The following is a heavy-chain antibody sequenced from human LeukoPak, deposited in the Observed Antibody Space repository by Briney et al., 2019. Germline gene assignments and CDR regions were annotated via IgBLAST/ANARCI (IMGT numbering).Heavy chain of an antibody. J-gene: IGHJ3*02. D-gene: IGHD2/OR15-2a*01. Sequence: ASVKVSCKASGGTFSSYAISWVRQAPGQGLEWMGRIIPILGIANYAQKFQGRVTITTDESTSTAYMELSSLRSEDTAVYYCARLSFSHDAFDIWGQGTMVTVSS. CDR3: ARLSFSHDAFDI. CDR2: IIPILGIA. V-gene: IGHV1-69*04. CDR1: GGTFSSYA.